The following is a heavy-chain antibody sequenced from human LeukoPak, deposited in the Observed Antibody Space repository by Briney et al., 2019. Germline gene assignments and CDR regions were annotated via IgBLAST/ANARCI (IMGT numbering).Heavy chain of an antibody. CDR3: ARIPLVWSSPKGAFDI. J-gene: IGHJ3*02. CDR2: IYHSGST. V-gene: IGHV4-4*02. D-gene: IGHD3-10*01. CDR1: GGSISSSNW. Sequence: PSETPSLTCAVSGGSISSSNWWSWVRQPPGKGLDWIGEIYHSGSTNYNPSLKSRVTISVDKSKNQFSLKVSSVTAADTAVYYCARIPLVWSSPKGAFDIWGQGTMATVSS.